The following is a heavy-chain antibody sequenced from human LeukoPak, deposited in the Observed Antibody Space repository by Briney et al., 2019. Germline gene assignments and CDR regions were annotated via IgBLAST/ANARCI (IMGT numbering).Heavy chain of an antibody. V-gene: IGHV3-7*01. Sequence: GGSLRLSCAASGFTFSDYWMTWGPEAPGKGLGWVANIKPDGSEKYYVDSVRGRFTISRDNAKNSQYLQINSLRVEDTAVYYCASYLYWWSDLGYWGQGTLVTVSS. D-gene: IGHD2-8*02. CDR3: ASYLYWWSDLGY. CDR2: IKPDGSEK. J-gene: IGHJ4*02. CDR1: GFTFSDYW.